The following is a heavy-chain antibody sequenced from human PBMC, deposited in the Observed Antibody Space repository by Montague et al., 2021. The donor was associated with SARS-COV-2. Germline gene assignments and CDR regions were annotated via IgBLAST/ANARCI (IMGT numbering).Heavy chain of an antibody. V-gene: IGHV4-59*08. CDR2: IYYSGST. J-gene: IGHJ4*02. D-gene: IGHD3-10*01. CDR1: GGSISSYY. Sequence: SETLSLTCTVSGGSISSYYWSWIRQPPGKGLEWIGYIYYSGSTNYNPSLKSRVTISVDTSKNQFSLKLSSVTAADTAVYYCARHKKRLWFGELLFAYWGQGTLVTVSS. CDR3: ARHKKRLWFGELLFAY.